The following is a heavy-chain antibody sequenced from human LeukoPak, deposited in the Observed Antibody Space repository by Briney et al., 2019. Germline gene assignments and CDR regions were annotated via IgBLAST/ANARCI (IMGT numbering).Heavy chain of an antibody. Sequence: PGGSLRLSCAASGFTVSSNYMSWVRQAPGKGLEWVSVIYSGGSTYYADSVKGRFTISRDNSKNTLYLQVNSLRAEDTAVYYCARHYSGYESYFDYWGQGTLVTVSS. D-gene: IGHD5-12*01. J-gene: IGHJ4*02. V-gene: IGHV3-66*04. CDR2: IYSGGST. CDR3: ARHYSGYESYFDY. CDR1: GFTVSSNY.